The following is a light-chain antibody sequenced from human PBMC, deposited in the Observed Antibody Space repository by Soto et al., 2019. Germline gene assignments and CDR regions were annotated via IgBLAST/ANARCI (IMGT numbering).Light chain of an antibody. CDR3: QQYNDWPLT. CDR2: GAF. J-gene: IGKJ1*01. CDR1: QSVSSN. V-gene: IGKV3-15*01. Sequence: VMTRSPATLSVSPGERATLSCRASQSVSSNLAWYQQKPGQAPSLLIYGAFTRATGIPARFSGTGSGTEFTLTISSLQSEDFALYYCQQYNDWPLTFGQGTKVDIK.